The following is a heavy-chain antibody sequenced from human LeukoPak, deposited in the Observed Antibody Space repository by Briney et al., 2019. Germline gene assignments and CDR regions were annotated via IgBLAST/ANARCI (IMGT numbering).Heavy chain of an antibody. V-gene: IGHV4-4*02. CDR3: ARKGYYNLAFDY. Sequence: SGTLSLTCAVSGDFISTTNWWSWVRQPPGKGLEWIGEIYHSGSTNYNPSLKSRVTISVDKSKHQFSLKVNSVTAADTAVYYCARKGYYNLAFDYWGQGTLVTVSS. D-gene: IGHD3-9*01. CDR2: IYHSGST. J-gene: IGHJ4*02. CDR1: GDFISTTNW.